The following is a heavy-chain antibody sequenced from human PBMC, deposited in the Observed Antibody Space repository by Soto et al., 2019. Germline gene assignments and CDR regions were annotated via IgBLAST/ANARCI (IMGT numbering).Heavy chain of an antibody. CDR2: IIGSGGST. V-gene: IGHV3-23*01. J-gene: IGHJ4*02. CDR1: GFTFSSYA. Sequence: EVQLLESGGVLVQPGGSRRLSCAASGFTFSSYAMIGVRQAPGKGLEWVSAIIGSGGSTYYADSLKGRFTISRDNSKNTLYLQMNRLLAEDTAVYYCAKDLRGYSYGLGFDYWGQGTLVTVSS. D-gene: IGHD5-18*01. CDR3: AKDLRGYSYGLGFDY.